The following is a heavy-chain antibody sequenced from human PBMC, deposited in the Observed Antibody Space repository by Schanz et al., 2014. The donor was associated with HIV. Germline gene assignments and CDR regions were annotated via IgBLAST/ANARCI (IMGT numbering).Heavy chain of an antibody. CDR3: AREKMDTGGLDV. Sequence: QAQLVQSGAEVKKPGASVKVSCKASGYSFTSNFIHWVRQAPGQGLQWMGVINTNGGGTSDTLQGRVIITRDTSTRTVSMYLSNLRFEDSAVYYCAREKMDTGGLDVWGQGTTVTVSS. CDR1: GYSFTSNF. CDR2: INTNGGGT. V-gene: IGHV1-46*01. J-gene: IGHJ6*02.